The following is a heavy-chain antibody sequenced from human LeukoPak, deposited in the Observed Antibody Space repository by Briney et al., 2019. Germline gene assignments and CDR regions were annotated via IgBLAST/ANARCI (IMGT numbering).Heavy chain of an antibody. D-gene: IGHD2-8*01. Sequence: ASVKVSCKASGYTFTAYYMHWVRQAPGQGLEWMGWMNPNSGNTGYAQKFQGRVTMTRNTSISTAYMELSSLRSEDTAVYYCARAGVSMDVWGQGTTVTVSS. CDR3: ARAGVSMDV. J-gene: IGHJ6*02. V-gene: IGHV1-8*02. CDR1: GYTFTAYY. CDR2: MNPNSGNT.